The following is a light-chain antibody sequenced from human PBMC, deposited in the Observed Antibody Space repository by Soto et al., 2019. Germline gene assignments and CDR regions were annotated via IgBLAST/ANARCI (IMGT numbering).Light chain of an antibody. CDR3: QQYSSFPLT. J-gene: IGKJ4*01. V-gene: IGKV1-5*03. Sequence: DIQMTQSPSTLSVSVGDRVTITCWASQSISSWLAWYQLKPGKAPKLLIYKASSLESGVPSRFSGSGSGTEFTLTISRLQPDDLATYFCQQYSSFPLTFGGGTKVEIK. CDR2: KAS. CDR1: QSISSW.